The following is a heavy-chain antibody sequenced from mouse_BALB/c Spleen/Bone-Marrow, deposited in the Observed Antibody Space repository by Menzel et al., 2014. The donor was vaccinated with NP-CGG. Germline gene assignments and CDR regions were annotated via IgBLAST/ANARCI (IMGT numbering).Heavy chain of an antibody. Sequence: EVQLQQSGPGLVKPSQTVSPPCTVTGISITTGNYRWSWIRQFPGNKLEWIGYIYYSGTITYNPSLTSRTTITRDTSRNQFFLEMNSLTAEDTATYYCARELYYFDYWGQGTTLTVSS. CDR3: ARELYYFDY. V-gene: IGHV3-5*02. CDR2: IYYSGTI. CDR1: GISITTGNYR. J-gene: IGHJ2*01.